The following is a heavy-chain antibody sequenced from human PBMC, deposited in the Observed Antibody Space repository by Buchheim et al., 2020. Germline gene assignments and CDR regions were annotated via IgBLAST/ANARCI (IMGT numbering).Heavy chain of an antibody. CDR3: ARRDLWSGYHFDY. D-gene: IGHD3-3*01. CDR2: ISYDGSNK. V-gene: IGHV3-30-3*01. J-gene: IGHJ4*02. Sequence: VQLVESGGGLVQPGGSLRLSCAASGFTFSSYAMHWVRQAPGKGLEWVAVISYDGSNKYYADSVKGRFTISRDNSKNTLYLQMNSLRAEDTAVYYCARRDLWSGYHFDYWGQGTL. CDR1: GFTFSSYA.